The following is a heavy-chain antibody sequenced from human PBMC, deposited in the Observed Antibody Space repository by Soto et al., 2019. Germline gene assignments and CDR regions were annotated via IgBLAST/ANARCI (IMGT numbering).Heavy chain of an antibody. V-gene: IGHV3-30-3*01. J-gene: IGHJ6*02. CDR3: AREMGAPGDNYYGLDV. D-gene: IGHD1-26*01. Sequence: QVQLVESGGGVVQPGRSLRLSCAASGFSFSIYAIHWVRQAPGKGLEWVVVTSYDGSNKYYADSVEGRFTISRDNSKNALKLQMNSLRPEDTAVYFCAREMGAPGDNYYGLDVWGQGTAVTVSS. CDR2: TSYDGSNK. CDR1: GFSFSIYA.